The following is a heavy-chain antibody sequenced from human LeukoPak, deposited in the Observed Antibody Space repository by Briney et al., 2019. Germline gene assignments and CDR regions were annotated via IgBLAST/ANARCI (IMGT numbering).Heavy chain of an antibody. CDR2: ISASAAMT. CDR3: AKDRSIGTYYTFDH. V-gene: IGHV3-23*01. CDR1: GFSFSSYV. D-gene: IGHD1-26*01. J-gene: IGHJ4*02. Sequence: PGGSLRLSCEASGFSFSSYVMTWVRQAPGKGLEWVASISASAAMTYYADSVKGRFTVSRDNSNNRLYLQMSGLTAADTAVYYCAKDRSIGTYYTFDHWGQGTLVTVSS.